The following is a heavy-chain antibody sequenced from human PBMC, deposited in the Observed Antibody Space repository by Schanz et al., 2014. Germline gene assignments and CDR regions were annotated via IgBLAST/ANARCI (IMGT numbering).Heavy chain of an antibody. Sequence: EVQLVESGGGLVQPGGSLRLSCAASGFTVSNNYMSWVRQAPGKGLECVSIIYSDGSTYYVDSVRGRFTISRDDSKNTLYLQMNSLRAEDTAVYYCAKDIAPLAARPGYGMDVWGQGTTVTVSS. J-gene: IGHJ6*02. CDR2: IYSDGST. CDR1: GFTVSNNY. CDR3: AKDIAPLAARPGYGMDV. V-gene: IGHV3-66*01. D-gene: IGHD6-13*01.